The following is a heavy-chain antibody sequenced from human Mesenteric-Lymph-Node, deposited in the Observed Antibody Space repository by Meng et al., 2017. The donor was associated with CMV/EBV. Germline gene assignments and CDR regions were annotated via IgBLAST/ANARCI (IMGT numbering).Heavy chain of an antibody. J-gene: IGHJ6*02. CDR3: ATRNYNMDV. CDR1: GFNFDDYA. V-gene: IGHV3-43D*03. Sequence: GESLKISCAASGFNFDDYAMQWVRQAPGKGLEWVSFIDWDGATTYYADSVKGRFTVSRDNNKNSLYLQMNSLRPQDTALYFCATRNYNMDVWGQGTTVTVSS. CDR2: IDWDGATT.